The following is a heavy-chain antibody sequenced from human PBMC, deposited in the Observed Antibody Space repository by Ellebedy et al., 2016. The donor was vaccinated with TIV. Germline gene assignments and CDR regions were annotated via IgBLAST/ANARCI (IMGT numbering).Heavy chain of an antibody. J-gene: IGHJ3*02. CDR2: ISYDGSNK. Sequence: PGGSLRLSCAASGFTFSSYGMLWVRQAPGKGLEWVGVISYDGSNKYYADTVKGRFTISRDNSKNTLYLQMNSLRAEDTAVYYCAKDGGYDSSGYYYYAFDIWGQGTMVTVSS. CDR3: AKDGGYDSSGYYYYAFDI. V-gene: IGHV3-30*18. CDR1: GFTFSSYG. D-gene: IGHD3-22*01.